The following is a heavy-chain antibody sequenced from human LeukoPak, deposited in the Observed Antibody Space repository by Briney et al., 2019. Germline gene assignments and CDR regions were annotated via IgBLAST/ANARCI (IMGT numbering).Heavy chain of an antibody. CDR2: IYYSGST. D-gene: IGHD6-6*01. V-gene: IGHV4-61*01. CDR1: GGSVSSGSYY. CDR3: ARGGAARLHFQN. J-gene: IGHJ1*01. Sequence: SETLSLTCTVSGGSVSSGSYYWRWIRQPPGKGLEWIGYIYYSGSTNYNPSLKSRVTISVDTSKNQFSLNLNSVTAADTAVCYCARGGAARLHFQNWGQGTLVTVSS.